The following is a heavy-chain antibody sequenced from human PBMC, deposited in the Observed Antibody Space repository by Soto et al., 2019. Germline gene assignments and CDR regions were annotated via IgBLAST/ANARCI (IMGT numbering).Heavy chain of an antibody. V-gene: IGHV4-61*01. CDR3: ARVGYYYDSSGLGY. J-gene: IGHJ4*02. CDR1: GGSVSNGSYY. CDR2: IYYSGST. D-gene: IGHD3-22*01. Sequence: SETLSLTCTVSGGSVSNGSYYWSWIRQPPGKGLEWIGYIYYSGSTNYNPSLKSRVTISVDTSKNQFSLKLSSVTAADTAVYYCARVGYYYDSSGLGYWGQGTLVTVSS.